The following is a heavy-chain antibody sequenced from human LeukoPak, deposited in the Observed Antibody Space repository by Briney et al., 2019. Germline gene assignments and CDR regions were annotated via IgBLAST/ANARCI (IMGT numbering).Heavy chain of an antibody. Sequence: TSVKVSCKASGYTFTSNYIHWVRQAPGQGLEWMGMIYPRDGSTSYAQKFQGRVTVTRDTSTSTVHMELSGLRSEDTAVYYCARDQEGFDYWGQGTLVTVSS. CDR2: IYPRDGST. V-gene: IGHV1-46*01. CDR3: ARDQEGFDY. CDR1: GYTFTSNY. J-gene: IGHJ4*02.